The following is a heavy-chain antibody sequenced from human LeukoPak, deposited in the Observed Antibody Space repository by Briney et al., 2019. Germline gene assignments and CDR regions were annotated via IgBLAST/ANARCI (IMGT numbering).Heavy chain of an antibody. D-gene: IGHD1-26*01. CDR1: GHTFTSYG. CDR2: ISAYNGNT. V-gene: IGHV1-18*01. CDR3: ARVPVIVGATLGYFDY. J-gene: IGHJ4*02. Sequence: ASVKVSRKASGHTFTSYGISWVRQAPGQGLEWMGWISAYNGNTNYAQKLRGRVTMTTDTSTSTAYMELRSLRSDDTAVYYCARVPVIVGATLGYFDYWGQGTLVTVSS.